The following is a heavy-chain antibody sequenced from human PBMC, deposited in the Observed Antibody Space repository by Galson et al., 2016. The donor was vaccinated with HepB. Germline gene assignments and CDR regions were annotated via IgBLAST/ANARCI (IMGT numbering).Heavy chain of an antibody. CDR1: GYSFTTYW. CDR2: IYPGDSNT. J-gene: IGHJ4*02. D-gene: IGHD2-15*01. V-gene: IGHV5-51*01. Sequence: QSGAEVKKPGESLEISCKGSGYSFTTYWIGWVRQMPGKGLEWMGIIYPGDSNTRYSPSVQGQVTISADKSSSTAYLQWGSLKASDTAIYYCARLGEYCSGGSCYSGQVDYWGQGTLVTVSS. CDR3: ARLGEYCSGGSCYSGQVDY.